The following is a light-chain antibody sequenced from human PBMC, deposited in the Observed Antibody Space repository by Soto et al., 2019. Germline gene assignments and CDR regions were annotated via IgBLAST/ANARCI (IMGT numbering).Light chain of an antibody. V-gene: IGKV3-15*01. CDR1: QSVDSK. CDR3: QQRSNWPIT. Sequence: EIVMTQSPATLSVSPGERTTLSCRASQSVDSKLAWYQQKPGQAPRLLIYGASTRATGIPARFSGSGSGTEFTLTISSLQSEDLGVYYCQQRSNWPITFGQGTRLEIK. CDR2: GAS. J-gene: IGKJ5*01.